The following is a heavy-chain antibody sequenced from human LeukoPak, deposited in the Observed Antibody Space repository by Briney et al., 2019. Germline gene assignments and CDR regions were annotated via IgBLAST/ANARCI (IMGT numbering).Heavy chain of an antibody. CDR2: INKNGGT. J-gene: IGHJ4*02. Sequence: SETLSLTCTVSSDSISSGDYYWSWIRQPAGEGLEFIGYINKNGGTYYNPPLKGRVSISIDTSKNQFSLKLTSVTAADTAVYFCAREHKSYGDYPYYFDSWGQGTLVTVSS. CDR1: SDSISSGDYY. CDR3: AREHKSYGDYPYYFDS. D-gene: IGHD4-17*01. V-gene: IGHV4-30-4*01.